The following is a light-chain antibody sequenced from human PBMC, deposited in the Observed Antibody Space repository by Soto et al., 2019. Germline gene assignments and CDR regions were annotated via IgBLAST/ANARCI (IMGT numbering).Light chain of an antibody. V-gene: IGKV1-33*01. CDR3: QQYNNWPPKT. Sequence: DIQMTQSPSSLSASVGDRVTITCQASQNINNYLNWYQQKPGRAPKLLIYDASNLEAGVPSRFRGSGSGTDFTFTISRLQPEDIATYYCQQYNNWPPKTFGQGTKVEIK. J-gene: IGKJ1*01. CDR2: DAS. CDR1: QNINNY.